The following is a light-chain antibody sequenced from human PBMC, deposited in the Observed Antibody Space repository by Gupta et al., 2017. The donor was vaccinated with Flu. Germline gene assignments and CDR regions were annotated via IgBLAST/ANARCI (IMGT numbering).Light chain of an antibody. CDR2: RNN. Sequence: QSVLTPPAAASVTPGQRVTISCSGSSSNIGSNYVYWYQQLPGTAPKLLIYRNNQRPSGVPDRFSGSKSGTSASLAISGLRSEDEADYYCAAWDDSLSGRVFGGGTKLTVL. V-gene: IGLV1-47*01. CDR3: AAWDDSLSGRV. CDR1: SSNIGSNY. J-gene: IGLJ3*02.